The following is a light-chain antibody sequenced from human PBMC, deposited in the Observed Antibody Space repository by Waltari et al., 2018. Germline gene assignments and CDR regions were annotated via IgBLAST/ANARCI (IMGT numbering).Light chain of an antibody. CDR1: SSDVGGLNY. CDR3: SSYTSSSAVV. V-gene: IGLV2-14*01. Sequence: QSALTQPASVSGSPGQSITISCTGTSSDVGGLNYVSWYQQHPGKAPKLMIYDVRKRPSGVSNRFSGSKSGNTASLTISGLQAEDEADYYCSSYTSSSAVVFGGGTKLTVL. J-gene: IGLJ2*01. CDR2: DVR.